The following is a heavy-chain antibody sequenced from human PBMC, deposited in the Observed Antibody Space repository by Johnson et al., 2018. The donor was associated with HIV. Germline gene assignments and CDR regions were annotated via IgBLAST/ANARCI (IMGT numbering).Heavy chain of an antibody. J-gene: IGHJ3*02. CDR3: ARGRNSSGWYRNVCDI. CDR2: ISYDGSNK. Sequence: QVQLVESGGGVVQPGTSLRLSCSASGLPFSHYPIHWVRQAPGKGLEWVAVISYDGSNKYYADSVTGRFSISRDKSKNTLHLQMNSLRIEDTALYYCARGRNSSGWYRNVCDIWGQGTMVTVSA. V-gene: IGHV3-30-3*01. CDR1: GLPFSHYP. D-gene: IGHD6-19*01.